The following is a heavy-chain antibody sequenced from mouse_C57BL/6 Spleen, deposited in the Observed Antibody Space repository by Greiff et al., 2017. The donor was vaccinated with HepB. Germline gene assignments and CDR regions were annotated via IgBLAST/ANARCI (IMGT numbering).Heavy chain of an antibody. Sequence: VKLMESGPGLVQPSQSLSITCTVSGFSLTSYGVHWVRQPPGKGLEWLGVIWSGGSTDYNAAFISRLSISKDNSKSQVFFKMNSLQADDTAIYYCAKWGRGNAMDYWGQGTSVTVSS. V-gene: IGHV2-4*01. J-gene: IGHJ4*01. CDR1: GFSLTSYG. CDR3: AKWGRGNAMDY. CDR2: IWSGGST.